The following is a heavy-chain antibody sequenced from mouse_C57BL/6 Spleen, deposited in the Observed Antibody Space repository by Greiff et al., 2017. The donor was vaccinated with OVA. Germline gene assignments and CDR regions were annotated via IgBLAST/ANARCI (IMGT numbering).Heavy chain of an antibody. CDR1: GYTFTDYN. J-gene: IGHJ2*01. CDR3: ATTGWGDYFDY. V-gene: IGHV1-22*01. Sequence: EFQLQQSGPELVKPGASVKMSCKASGYTFTDYNMHWVKQSHGKSLEWIGYINPNNGGTSYNQKFKGKATLTVNKSSSTAYMELRSLTSEDSAVYYCATTGWGDYFDYWGQGTTLTVSS. CDR2: INPNNGGT. D-gene: IGHD3-3*01.